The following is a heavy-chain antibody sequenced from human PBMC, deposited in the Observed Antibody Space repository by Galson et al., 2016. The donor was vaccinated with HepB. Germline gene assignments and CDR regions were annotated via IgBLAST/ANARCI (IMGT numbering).Heavy chain of an antibody. V-gene: IGHV5-51*01. D-gene: IGHD3-10*01. CDR3: ARPAWVQGGNYGMDV. Sequence: QSGAEVKKPGESLKISCKGSGYSFTSYWIAWVRQKPGKGLEWMGIIHPGDSDIRYSPSFQGQVTISADKSISTASLHWSSLKASDTAIYYCARPAWVQGGNYGMDVWGQGTTVTVFS. CDR2: IHPGDSDI. J-gene: IGHJ6*02. CDR1: GYSFTSYW.